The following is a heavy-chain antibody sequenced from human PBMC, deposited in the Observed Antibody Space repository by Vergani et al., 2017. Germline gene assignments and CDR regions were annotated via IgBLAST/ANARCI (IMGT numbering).Heavy chain of an antibody. CDR1: GDSVSSNSAA. CDR3: AREGRYYDFWSGQVKEDDYFDY. V-gene: IGHV6-1*01. Sequence: QVQLQQSGPGLVKPSQTLSLTCAISGDSVSSNSAAWNWIRQSPSRGLEWLGRTYYRSKWYNDYAVSVKSRITINPDTSKNQFSLQLNSVTPGDTAVYYCAREGRYYDFWSGQVKEDDYFDYWGQGTLVTVSS. J-gene: IGHJ4*02. CDR2: TYYRSKWYN. D-gene: IGHD3-3*01.